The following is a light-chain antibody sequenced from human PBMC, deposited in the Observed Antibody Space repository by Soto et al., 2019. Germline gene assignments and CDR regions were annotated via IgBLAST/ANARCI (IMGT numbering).Light chain of an antibody. CDR3: QQYNSFPLT. CDR2: TGS. CDR1: QGISNW. J-gene: IGKJ4*01. V-gene: IGKV1-12*01. Sequence: DIQMTQSPSSVSASVGDRVSITCRASQGISNWLAWYQQKPGRAPKLLLYTGSSLESGIPSRCSGTGSGTDFTLTISSLQTEDLATYYCQQYNSFPLTFGGGTKVEIK.